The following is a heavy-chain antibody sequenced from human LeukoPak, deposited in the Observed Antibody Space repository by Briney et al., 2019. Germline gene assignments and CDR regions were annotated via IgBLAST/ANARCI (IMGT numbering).Heavy chain of an antibody. J-gene: IGHJ4*02. Sequence: PGGSLRHSCAASGFTFDDYGMSWVRQAPGKGLEWVASISSSSTYIYYADSVKGRFTISRDNARTSLYLQMNSLRAEDTAVYYCAREGCGGGSCYSMAFDYWGQGTLVTVSA. CDR1: GFTFDDYG. D-gene: IGHD2-15*01. V-gene: IGHV3-21*01. CDR3: AREGCGGGSCYSMAFDY. CDR2: ISSSSTYI.